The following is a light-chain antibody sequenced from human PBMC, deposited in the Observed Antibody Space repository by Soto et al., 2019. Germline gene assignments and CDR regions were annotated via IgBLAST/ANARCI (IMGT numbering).Light chain of an antibody. CDR2: SNN. CDR3: AVWDDSLMGV. CDR1: SSNIGSNN. Sequence: QSVLTQPPSASGTPGQRVTISCSGSSSNIGSNNVNWYQQLPGTAPKLLIYSNNQRPSGVPDRFSGSKSGTSASLAISGLQSEDEADYYCAVWDDSLMGVFGGGTKLTVL. J-gene: IGLJ3*02. V-gene: IGLV1-44*01.